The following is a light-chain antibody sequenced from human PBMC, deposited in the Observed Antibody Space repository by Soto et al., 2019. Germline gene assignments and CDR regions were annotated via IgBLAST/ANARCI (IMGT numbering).Light chain of an antibody. J-gene: IGKJ2*01. CDR3: QQYDTSVLYT. CDR1: ESVSSTH. CDR2: GAS. Sequence: ETVLTQSPGSLSLSPGERATLSCRASESVSSTHLAWYQQKPGQAPRLLIYGASVRATGIPDRFSGSGSGTDFTLTISRLEAEDFALYYCQQYDTSVLYTFGQGTKVDIK. V-gene: IGKV3-20*01.